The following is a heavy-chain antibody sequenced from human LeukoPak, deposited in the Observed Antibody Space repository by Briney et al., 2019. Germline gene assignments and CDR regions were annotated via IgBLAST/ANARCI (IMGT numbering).Heavy chain of an antibody. J-gene: IGHJ4*02. CDR2: ISNSGST. Sequence: PSETLSLTCTVSVVSISRYSWNWIRQPPGKGLEWLWYISNSGSTNYNPSPTSRVTISSDTSKNQFSLKLNSVTAADTAVYYCARGGGCTSTSCDFDYWVQGTLVTVSS. V-gene: IGHV4-4*08. D-gene: IGHD2-2*01. CDR1: VVSISRYS. CDR3: ARGGGCTSTSCDFDY.